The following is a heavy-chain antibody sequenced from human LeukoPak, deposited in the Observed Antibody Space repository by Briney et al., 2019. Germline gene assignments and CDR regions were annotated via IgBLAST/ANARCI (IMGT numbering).Heavy chain of an antibody. CDR3: ARVGVVVIAAIYYGMDV. J-gene: IGHJ6*02. V-gene: IGHV1-18*01. CDR1: GYTFTSYG. D-gene: IGHD2-15*01. Sequence: ASVKVSCQASGYTFTSYGIRWVRQAPGQGLEWMGWISAYNGNTNYAQKLQGRVTMTTDTSTSTAYMELRSLRSDDTAVYYCARVGVVVIAAIYYGMDVWGHGTTVTVSS. CDR2: ISAYNGNT.